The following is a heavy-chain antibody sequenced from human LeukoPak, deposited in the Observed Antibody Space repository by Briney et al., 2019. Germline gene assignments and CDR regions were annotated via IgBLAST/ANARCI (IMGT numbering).Heavy chain of an antibody. CDR2: ISSSGSTI. J-gene: IGHJ6*04. D-gene: IGHD3-10*02. V-gene: IGHV3-48*03. CDR1: GFTFSSYE. CDR3: AELGITMIGGV. Sequence: GGSLRLSCAASGFTFSSYEMNWVRQAPGKGLEWVSYISSSGSTIYHADSVKGRFTISRDNAKNSLYLQMNSLRAEDTAVYYCAELGITMIGGVWGKGSTVTISS.